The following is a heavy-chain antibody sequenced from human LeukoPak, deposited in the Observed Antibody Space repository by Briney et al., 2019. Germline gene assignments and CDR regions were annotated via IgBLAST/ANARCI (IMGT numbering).Heavy chain of an antibody. CDR3: ASRYYYDSSGYTTTGDY. J-gene: IGHJ4*02. D-gene: IGHD3-22*01. Sequence: SETLSLTCTVSGGPISSGGYYWSWIRQHPGKGLEWIGYIYYSGSTYYNPSLKSRVTISVDTSKNQFSLKLSSVTAADTAVYYCASRYYYDSSGYTTTGDYWGQGTLVTVSS. V-gene: IGHV4-31*03. CDR2: IYYSGST. CDR1: GGPISSGGYY.